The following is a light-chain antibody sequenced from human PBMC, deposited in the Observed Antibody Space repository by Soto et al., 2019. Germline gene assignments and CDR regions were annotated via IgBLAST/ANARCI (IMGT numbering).Light chain of an antibody. CDR2: DAS. CDR3: HQYNSWPPGT. J-gene: IGKJ2*01. CDR1: QSISRS. V-gene: IGKV3-15*01. Sequence: EIVVKGSRVILGVRRVIQDNLSCRASQSISRSLAWYQQKPGQAPRLLISDASTRATGIPARFSGSGSWTEFTPTRSSLPVAEFPLYRCHQYNSWPPGTFGQGTKVDIK.